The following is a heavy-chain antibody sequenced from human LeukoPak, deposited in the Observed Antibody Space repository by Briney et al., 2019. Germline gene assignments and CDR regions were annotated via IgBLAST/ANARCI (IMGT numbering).Heavy chain of an antibody. V-gene: IGHV3-7*01. Sequence: GGSLRLSCAASGFTFSSYWMNWVRQAPGKGPEWVANIKQDGSEKYYVDSVKGRFTISRDNAKNSLYLQMNSLRAEDTAVYYCVRDPSGSGSYYNYWGQGTLVTVSS. J-gene: IGHJ4*02. D-gene: IGHD3-10*01. CDR1: GFTFSSYW. CDR2: IKQDGSEK. CDR3: VRDPSGSGSYYNY.